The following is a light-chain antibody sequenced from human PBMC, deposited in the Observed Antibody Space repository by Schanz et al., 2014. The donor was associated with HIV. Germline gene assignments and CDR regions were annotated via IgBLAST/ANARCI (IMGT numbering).Light chain of an antibody. CDR3: QSYGNNNAAV. J-gene: IGLJ3*02. CDR2: EDN. CDR1: SGSIASYY. Sequence: NFTLTQPHSVSVSPGKTVSISCTRSSGSIASYYVQWYQQRPGSAPITVIYEDNQRPSGVPNRFSGSFDFSSNSAVLTISELRTEDEADYYCQSYGNNNAAVFGGGTKVTVL. V-gene: IGLV6-57*04.